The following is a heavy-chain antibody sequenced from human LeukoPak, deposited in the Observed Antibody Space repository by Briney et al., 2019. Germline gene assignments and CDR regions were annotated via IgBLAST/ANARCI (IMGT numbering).Heavy chain of an antibody. J-gene: IGHJ4*02. Sequence: GGSLRLSCAASGFTFSSYSMNWVRQAPGKGLEWVSSISSSSSYIYYADSVRGRFTISRDNAKNSLYLQMNSLRAEDTAVYYCARAAAARREFDYWGQGTLVTVSS. V-gene: IGHV3-21*01. CDR2: ISSSSSYI. D-gene: IGHD6-6*01. CDR3: ARAAAARREFDY. CDR1: GFTFSSYS.